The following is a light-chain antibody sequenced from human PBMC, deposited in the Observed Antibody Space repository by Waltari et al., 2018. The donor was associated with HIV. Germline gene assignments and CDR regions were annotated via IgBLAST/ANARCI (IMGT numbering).Light chain of an antibody. CDR1: QSVDSSH. J-gene: IGKJ4*01. Sequence: IVLTQSPGTLSLPPGERATLSSRVSQSVDSSHLAWYQQNPGQAPSLLIYGASSRATGIPGRFTGSGSVTDFTLSISRLHPEDFALYYCQQYNSSPFTFGGGTRVEIK. CDR2: GAS. V-gene: IGKV3-20*01. CDR3: QQYNSSPFT.